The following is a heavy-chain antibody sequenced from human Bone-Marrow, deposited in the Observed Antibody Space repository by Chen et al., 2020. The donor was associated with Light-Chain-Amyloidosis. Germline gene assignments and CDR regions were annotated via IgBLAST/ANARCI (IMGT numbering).Heavy chain of an antibody. CDR2: IYSGGST. D-gene: IGHD6-19*01. CDR1: GFTVSSNY. V-gene: IGHV3-53*01. Sequence: EVQLVESGGGLIQPGGSLRLSCAASGFTVSSNYMSWVRQAPGKGLEWVSVIYSGGSTYYADSVNGRFTISRDNSKNTLYLQMISLIAEDTAVYYCARGGAVALLPNWFDPWGQGTLVTVSS. J-gene: IGHJ5*02. CDR3: ARGGAVALLPNWFDP.